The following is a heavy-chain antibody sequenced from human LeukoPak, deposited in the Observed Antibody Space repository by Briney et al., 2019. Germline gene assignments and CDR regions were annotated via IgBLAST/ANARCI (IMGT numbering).Heavy chain of an antibody. CDR2: INSDGSST. CDR1: GFTFSSYW. V-gene: IGHV3-74*01. CDR3: ARGYGDYVYYYYGMDV. J-gene: IGHJ6*02. Sequence: GGSLRLSCAASGFTFSSYWMHWVRRAPGKGLVWVSRINSDGSSTSYADSVKGRFTISRDNAKNTLYLQMNSLRAEDTAVYYCARGYGDYVYYYYGMDVWGQGTTVTVSS. D-gene: IGHD4-17*01.